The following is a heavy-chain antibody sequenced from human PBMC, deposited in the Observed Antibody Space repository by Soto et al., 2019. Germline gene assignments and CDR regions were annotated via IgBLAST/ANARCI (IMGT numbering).Heavy chain of an antibody. CDR3: ANLALFTPYDAFDI. Sequence: SETLSLTCTVSGGSISSSSYYWGWIRQPPGKGLEWIGSIYYSGSTYYNPSLKSRVTISVDTSKNQFSLKLSSVTAADTAVYYCANLALFTPYDAFDIWGQGTMVTVSS. CDR1: GGSISSSSYY. V-gene: IGHV4-39*01. CDR2: IYYSGST. J-gene: IGHJ3*02.